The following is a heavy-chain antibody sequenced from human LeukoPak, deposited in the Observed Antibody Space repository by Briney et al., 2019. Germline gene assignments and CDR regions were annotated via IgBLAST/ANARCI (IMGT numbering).Heavy chain of an antibody. CDR1: GGSISSRSHY. CDR2: VYYSGDP. D-gene: IGHD6-13*01. Sequence: SETLSLTCTVSGGSISSRSHYWSWIRQPPGKGLEWIGYVYYSGDPKYNPSLKSRVTISVDTSKNQFSLKLSSVTAADTAVYHCARDTQLIAAAGTGDAFDIWGQGTMVTVSS. J-gene: IGHJ3*02. CDR3: ARDTQLIAAAGTGDAFDI. V-gene: IGHV4-61*01.